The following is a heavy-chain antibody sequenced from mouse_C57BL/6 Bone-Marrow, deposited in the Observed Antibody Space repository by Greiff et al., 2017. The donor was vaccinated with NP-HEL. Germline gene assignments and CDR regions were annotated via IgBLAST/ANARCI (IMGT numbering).Heavy chain of an antibody. CDR2: IWGVGHI. J-gene: IGHJ3*01. Sequence: VQLVESGPGLVAPSQCLPISFTVSGFSLTSYGLNWFRHSPVKGLDWLGLIWGVGHINYNSALKSRLSISKDNSKSQVFLKMNSLQPDDPAMYYCASNYGAYRGQGTLVNASA. CDR3: ASNYGAY. D-gene: IGHD1-1*01. V-gene: IGHV2-6*01. CDR1: GFSLTSYG.